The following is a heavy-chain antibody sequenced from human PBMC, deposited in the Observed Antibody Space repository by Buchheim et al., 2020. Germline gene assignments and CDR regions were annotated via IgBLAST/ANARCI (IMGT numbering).Heavy chain of an antibody. V-gene: IGHV3-15*01. CDR3: TTDEPRAPSYLYY. D-gene: IGHD1-14*01. CDR2: IKSKTDGGTS. Sequence: EVQLVESGGGLVKPGGSLRLSCAASGFTFSNAWMSWVRQAPGKGLEWVGRIKSKTDGGTSDYAAPVKGRFTISRDDSKRTVYLQVNGLKTEDTAVYYCTTDEPRAPSYLYYWGQGAL. CDR1: GFTFSNAW. J-gene: IGHJ4*02.